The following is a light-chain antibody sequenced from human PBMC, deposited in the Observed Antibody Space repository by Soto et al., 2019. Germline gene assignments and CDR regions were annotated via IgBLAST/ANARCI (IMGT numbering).Light chain of an antibody. J-gene: IGKJ5*01. Sequence: DIQMTQSPSSLSASVGDRVTITCRASKDISVYLAWYQQKPGKVPKLLIYSASTLQSGVPSRFSGSGSGTDFTLTISSLQPEDAATYYCQKFNTAPLTFGQGTRLEIK. V-gene: IGKV1-27*01. CDR3: QKFNTAPLT. CDR2: SAS. CDR1: KDISVY.